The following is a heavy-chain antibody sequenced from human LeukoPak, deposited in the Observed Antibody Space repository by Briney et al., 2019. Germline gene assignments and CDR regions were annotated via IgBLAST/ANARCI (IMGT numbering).Heavy chain of an antibody. CDR2: IFSRGTT. J-gene: IGHJ5*02. V-gene: IGHV4-4*07. CDR3: ARDHNGGFDP. CDR1: GGSISGYY. Sequence: SETLSLTCTISGGSISGYYWSWNRQPAGKGLEWIGRIFSRGTTNYNPSLKSRVTMSVDTSKNQFSLKLSSVTAADTAVYYCARDHNGGFDPWGQGTLVTVSS. D-gene: IGHD1-1*01.